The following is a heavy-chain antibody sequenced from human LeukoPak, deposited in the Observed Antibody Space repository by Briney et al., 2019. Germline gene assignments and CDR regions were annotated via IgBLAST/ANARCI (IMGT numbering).Heavy chain of an antibody. Sequence: QSGGSLRLSCAASGFTFSSYAMSWVRQAPGKGLEWVSAIRGSGGSTYYADSVKGRFTISRDNSKNTLFLQMNGLRAEDTAIYYCAKAMTSATYYSDSWGEGAQVTVSP. CDR3: AKAMTSATYYSDS. D-gene: IGHD4-11*01. CDR1: GFTFSSYA. J-gene: IGHJ4*02. V-gene: IGHV3-23*01. CDR2: IRGSGGST.